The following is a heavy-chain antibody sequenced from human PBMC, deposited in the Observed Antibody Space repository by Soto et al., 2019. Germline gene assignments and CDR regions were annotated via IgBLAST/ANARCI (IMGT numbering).Heavy chain of an antibody. Sequence: PSETLSLTCTVSGGSISSYYWSWIRQPPGEGLEWIGYIYYSGSTNYNPSLKSRVTISVDTSKNQFSLKLSSVTAADTAVYYCARAGVTPYYFDYWGQGTLVTVSS. D-gene: IGHD5-18*01. CDR3: ARAGVTPYYFDY. V-gene: IGHV4-59*01. CDR2: IYYSGST. J-gene: IGHJ4*02. CDR1: GGSISSYY.